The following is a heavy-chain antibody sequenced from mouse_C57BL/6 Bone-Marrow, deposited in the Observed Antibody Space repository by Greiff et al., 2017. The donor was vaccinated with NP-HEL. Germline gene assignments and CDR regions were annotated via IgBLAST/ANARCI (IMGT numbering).Heavy chain of an antibody. CDR1: GYTFTSYW. Sequence: VQLQQPGAELVKPGASVKLSCKASGYTFTSYWMHWVKQRPGQGLEWIGMIHPNRGSTNYNEKFKSTATLTVDKSSSTAYMKVSSLTSEDSAVYYWARYYYGSSYYFDYWGQGTTLTVSS. CDR2: IHPNRGST. V-gene: IGHV1-64*01. CDR3: ARYYYGSSYYFDY. J-gene: IGHJ2*01. D-gene: IGHD1-1*01.